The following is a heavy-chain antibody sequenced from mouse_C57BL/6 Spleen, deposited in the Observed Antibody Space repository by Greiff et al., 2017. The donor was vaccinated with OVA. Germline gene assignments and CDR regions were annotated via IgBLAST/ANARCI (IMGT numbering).Heavy chain of an antibody. Sequence: EVQLVESGGALVQPGGSLKLSCAPSGFTFSDYYMYWVRQTPEKGLEWVAYISNGGGSTYYPDPLKGRFTISRDNAKNTLYLQMSRLKSEDTAMYYCARHDLYGSSPYYAMDYWGQGTSVTVSS. J-gene: IGHJ4*01. V-gene: IGHV5-12*01. CDR1: GFTFSDYY. CDR3: ARHDLYGSSPYYAMDY. D-gene: IGHD1-1*01. CDR2: ISNGGGST.